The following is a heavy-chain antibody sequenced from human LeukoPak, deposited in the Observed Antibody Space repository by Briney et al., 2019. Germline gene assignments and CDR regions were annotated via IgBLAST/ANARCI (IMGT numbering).Heavy chain of an antibody. Sequence: GRPLRLSCAASGFTFSSYAMHWVRQAPGKGLEWVANIKQDGSKKSYVDSVKGRFTISRDNAKNSLYLQMNSLRAEDTAIYYCTRVGYIDEGIDYWGQGTLVTVSS. CDR2: IKQDGSKK. V-gene: IGHV3-7*03. CDR3: TRVGYIDEGIDY. CDR1: GFTFSSYA. J-gene: IGHJ4*02. D-gene: IGHD5-24*01.